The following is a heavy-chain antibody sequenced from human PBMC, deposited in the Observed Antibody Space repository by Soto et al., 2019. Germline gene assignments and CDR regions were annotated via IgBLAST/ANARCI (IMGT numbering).Heavy chain of an antibody. CDR2: ISSSGSTI. CDR3: ARASEDVVVPAARHAFDI. CDR1: GFTFSSYE. Sequence: EVQLVESGGGLVQPRGSLRLSCAASGFTFSSYEMNWVRQAPGKGLEWVSYISSSGSTIYYADSVKGRFTISRDNAKNSLYLQMNSLRAEDTAVYYCARASEDVVVPAARHAFDIWGQGTMVTVSS. D-gene: IGHD2-2*01. J-gene: IGHJ3*02. V-gene: IGHV3-48*03.